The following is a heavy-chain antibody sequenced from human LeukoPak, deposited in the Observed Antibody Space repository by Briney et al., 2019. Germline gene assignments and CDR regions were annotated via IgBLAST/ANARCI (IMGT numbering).Heavy chain of an antibody. CDR2: INPNSGGT. D-gene: IGHD2-15*01. Sequence: ASVKVSCKASGYTFTDYYMHWVRQAPGQGLEWMGWINPNSGGTNYAQRFQGRVTMTRDTSISTAYMELSRLRSDDAAVYYCARGFWVVVAATANDYWGQGTLVTVSS. V-gene: IGHV1-2*02. CDR1: GYTFTDYY. CDR3: ARGFWVVVAATANDY. J-gene: IGHJ4*02.